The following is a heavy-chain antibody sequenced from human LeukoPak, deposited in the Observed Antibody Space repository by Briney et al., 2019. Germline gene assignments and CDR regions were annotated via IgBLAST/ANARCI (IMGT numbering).Heavy chain of an antibody. CDR2: IYYSGST. Sequence: KSSETLSLTCTVSGGSISSHYWGWIRQPPRKGLEWIGYIYYSGSTNYNPSLKSRVTISLDASKNQFSLKLSSVAAADTAVYFCARVGYSYVINDWSRTGLGAYPTKYYYHMDVWDKGTTVTVSS. CDR3: ARVGYSYVINDWSRTGLGAYPTKYYYHMDV. D-gene: IGHD5-18*01. J-gene: IGHJ6*03. CDR1: GGSISSHY. V-gene: IGHV4-59*11.